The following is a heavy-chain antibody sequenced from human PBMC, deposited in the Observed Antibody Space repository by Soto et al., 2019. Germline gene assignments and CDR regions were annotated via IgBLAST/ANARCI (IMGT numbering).Heavy chain of an antibody. J-gene: IGHJ4*02. D-gene: IGHD6-19*01. V-gene: IGHV1-69*12. CDR3: ARRGLGRRDGCNHCHPIDY. CDR1: GGTFSSYA. Sequence: QVQLVQSGAEVKKPGSSVKVSCKASGGTFSSYAISWVRQAPGQGLEWMGGIIPIFGTANYAQKFQGRVTITADESTGTACMELCSLRAEYTSVYYCARRGLGRRDGCNHCHPIDYWGQGTLVTVSS. CDR2: IIPIFGTA.